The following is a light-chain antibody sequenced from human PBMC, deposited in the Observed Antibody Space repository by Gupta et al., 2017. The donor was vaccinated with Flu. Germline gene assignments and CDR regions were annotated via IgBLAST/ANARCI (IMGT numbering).Light chain of an antibody. CDR3: CSYAGSSTLL. V-gene: IGLV2-23*01. J-gene: IGLJ3*02. CDR2: EGT. Sequence: QSALTQPASVSGSPGQSLTISCLGTSNDVGSYNRVSWYQHHPGKAPELIIFEGTKRPSGVSARFSGSKSGNTASLTVSGLQPEDEAHYYCCSYAGSSTLLFGGGTKLTVL. CDR1: SNDVGSYNR.